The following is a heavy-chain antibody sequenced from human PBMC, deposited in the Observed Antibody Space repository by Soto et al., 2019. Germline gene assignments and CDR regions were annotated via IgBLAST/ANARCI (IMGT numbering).Heavy chain of an antibody. V-gene: IGHV4-61*01. Sequence: SETLSLTCTVSGGSISSSSYYWGWIRQPPGKGLEWIGYIYYSGSTNYNPSLKSRVTISVDTSKNQFSLKLSSVTAADTAVYYCARDLRDYYDGSGGWFDTWGQGTLVTV. CDR2: IYYSGST. CDR1: GGSISSSSYY. J-gene: IGHJ5*02. D-gene: IGHD3-22*01. CDR3: ARDLRDYYDGSGGWFDT.